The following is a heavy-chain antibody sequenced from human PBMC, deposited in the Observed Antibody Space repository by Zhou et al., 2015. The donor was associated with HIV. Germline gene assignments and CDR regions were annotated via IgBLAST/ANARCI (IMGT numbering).Heavy chain of an antibody. CDR3: ARDLSPRIAVAGTARGQSSYFDY. CDR2: IIPIFGTA. V-gene: IGHV1-69*13. CDR1: GGTFSSYA. D-gene: IGHD6-19*01. J-gene: IGHJ4*02. Sequence: QVQLVQSGAEVKKPGASVKVSCKASGGTFSSYAISWVRQAPGQGLEWMGGIIPIFGTANYAQKFQGRVTITADESTSTAYMELSSLRSEDTAVYYCARDLSPRIAVAGTARGQSSYFDYWGQGTLVTVSS.